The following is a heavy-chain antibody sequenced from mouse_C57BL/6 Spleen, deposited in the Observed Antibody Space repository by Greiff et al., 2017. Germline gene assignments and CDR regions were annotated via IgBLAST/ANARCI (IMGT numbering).Heavy chain of an antibody. J-gene: IGHJ2*01. V-gene: IGHV1-82*01. CDR3: ARSPTVVAPSFDY. CDR1: GYAFSSAW. D-gene: IGHD1-1*01. Sequence: QVQLQQSGPELVKPGASVKISCKASGYAFSSAWMNWVKQRPGKGLAWIGRIYPGDGDTNYNGKFKGKATLAADNAASTAYMQLSSLTSEDSAVYFCARSPTVVAPSFDYWGQGTTLTVSS. CDR2: IYPGDGDT.